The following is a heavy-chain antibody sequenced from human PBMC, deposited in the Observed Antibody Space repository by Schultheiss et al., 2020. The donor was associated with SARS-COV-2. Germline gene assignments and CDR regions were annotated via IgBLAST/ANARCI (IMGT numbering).Heavy chain of an antibody. CDR1: GFTFSNYW. CDR2: ILSDESSI. V-gene: IGHV3-74*01. CDR3: ARDSTAMAIFDY. J-gene: IGHJ4*02. Sequence: GESLKISCAASGFTFSNYWMHWVRQVPGKGLVWVSRILSDESSISYADSVKGRFTISRDNAKNKLDLQMNSLRAEDTAVYYCARDSTAMAIFDYWGQGTLVTVSS. D-gene: IGHD5-18*01.